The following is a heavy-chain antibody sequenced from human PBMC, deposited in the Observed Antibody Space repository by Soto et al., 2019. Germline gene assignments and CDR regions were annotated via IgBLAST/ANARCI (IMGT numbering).Heavy chain of an antibody. Sequence: EVQLVESGGGLVQPGGSLRLSCAASGFTFSSYSMNWVRQAPGKGLEWVSYISSSSSTIHYADSVKGRFTISKHEAKNSLYLQMNSLRAEDTAVYYCARGLKGYYFDYWGQGTLVTVSS. V-gene: IGHV3-48*01. J-gene: IGHJ4*02. CDR3: ARGLKGYYFDY. CDR1: GFTFSSYS. CDR2: ISSSSSTI.